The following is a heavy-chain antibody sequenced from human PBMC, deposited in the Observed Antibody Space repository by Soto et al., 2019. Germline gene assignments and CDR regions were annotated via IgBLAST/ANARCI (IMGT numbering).Heavy chain of an antibody. CDR1: GFTFSTYA. V-gene: IGHV3-23*01. CDR2: IIAGGDRT. D-gene: IGHD2-2*03. Sequence: EVQLLESGGGLVQPGGSLRLSCAVPGFTFSTYAMSWVRQAPGKGLEWVSLIIAGGDRTYYADSVKGRFTISRDNSKNTLYLQMSSLRAADTAVYYCAQIGGYCSSASCHAYFAFRGQGTLVTFSS. J-gene: IGHJ4*02. CDR3: AQIGGYCSSASCHAYFAF.